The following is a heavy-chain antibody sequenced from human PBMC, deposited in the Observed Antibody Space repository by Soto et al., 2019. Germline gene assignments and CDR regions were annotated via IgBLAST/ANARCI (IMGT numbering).Heavy chain of an antibody. J-gene: IGHJ4*02. CDR1: GGSISSGDYY. V-gene: IGHV4-30-4*01. CDR3: ARGSTVSSGYYGFDY. D-gene: IGHD3-22*01. Sequence: SSETLSLTCTVSGGSISSGDYYWSWIRQPPGKGLEWIGYIYYSGSTYYNPSLKSRVTISVDTSKNQFSLKLSSVTAADTAVYYCARGSTVSSGYYGFDYWGQGTLVTVSS. CDR2: IYYSGST.